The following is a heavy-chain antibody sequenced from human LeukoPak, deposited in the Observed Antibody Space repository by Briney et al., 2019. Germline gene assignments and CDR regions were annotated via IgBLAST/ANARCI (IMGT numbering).Heavy chain of an antibody. J-gene: IGHJ4*02. Sequence: SETLSLTCTVSGGSISSSSYHWGWIRQPPGKGLEWIGSIYYSGSTYYNPSLKSRVTISVDTSKNQFSLKLSSVTAADTAVYYCARDYDILTGYLYWGQGTLVTVSS. D-gene: IGHD3-9*01. CDR1: GGSISSSSYH. V-gene: IGHV4-39*02. CDR3: ARDYDILTGYLY. CDR2: IYYSGST.